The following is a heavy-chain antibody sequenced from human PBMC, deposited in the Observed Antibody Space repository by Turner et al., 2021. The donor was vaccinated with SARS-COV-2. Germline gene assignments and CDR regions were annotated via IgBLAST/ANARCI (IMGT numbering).Heavy chain of an antibody. CDR1: GGSISTYY. J-gene: IGHJ4*02. CDR2: IYYNGST. V-gene: IGHV4-59*08. D-gene: IGHD3-22*01. Sequence: QVQLQESGPGLVKPSETLSLPCTVSGGSISTYYWSWIRQPPGTGLECIGYIYYNGSTNYNPSLKSRVTISVDTSKNQFSLKLSSVTAADTAVYYCARRGAYTSGYPLWGQGTLVTVSS. CDR3: ARRGAYTSGYPL.